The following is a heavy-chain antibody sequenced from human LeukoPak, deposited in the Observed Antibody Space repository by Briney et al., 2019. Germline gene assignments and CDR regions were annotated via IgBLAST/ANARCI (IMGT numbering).Heavy chain of an antibody. D-gene: IGHD2-2*01. CDR1: GGTFSSYA. Sequence: GSSVKVSCKASGGTFSSYAVSWVRQAPGQGLEWMGGIIPIFGTANYAQKFQGRVTITADESTSTAYMELSSLRSEDTAVYYCARDRGYCSSTSCYLNCYYGMDVWGKGTTVTVSS. V-gene: IGHV1-69*01. CDR3: ARDRGYCSSTSCYLNCYYGMDV. CDR2: IIPIFGTA. J-gene: IGHJ6*04.